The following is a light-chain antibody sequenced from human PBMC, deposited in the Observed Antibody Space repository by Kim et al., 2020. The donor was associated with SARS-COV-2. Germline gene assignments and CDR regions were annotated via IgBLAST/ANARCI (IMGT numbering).Light chain of an antibody. V-gene: IGLV3-1*01. CDR2: QDN. CDR1: KLGGKY. CDR3: QAWDSSTHNYV. J-gene: IGLJ1*01. Sequence: PARAASHTFLECKLGGKYVSCYQQKPGQSPGVVIYQDNQRPSGSPQPFSGSNSGNTATLTISGTQAMDEADYYCQAWDSSTHNYVFGAGTKVTVL.